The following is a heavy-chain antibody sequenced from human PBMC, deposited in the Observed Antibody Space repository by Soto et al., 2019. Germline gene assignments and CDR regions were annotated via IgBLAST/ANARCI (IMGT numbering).Heavy chain of an antibody. CDR1: GFTFSSYS. V-gene: IGHV3-48*04. CDR3: ATEPFDY. CDR2: IGARGFPI. Sequence: PWGSLRLSCAASGFTFSSYSMNWVRLAPGKGLEWVSYIGARGFPIYYADSVRGRFAMSRDNANNSVFLQMDSLRAEDTAQYFCATEPFDYWGRGALVTVSS. J-gene: IGHJ4*02.